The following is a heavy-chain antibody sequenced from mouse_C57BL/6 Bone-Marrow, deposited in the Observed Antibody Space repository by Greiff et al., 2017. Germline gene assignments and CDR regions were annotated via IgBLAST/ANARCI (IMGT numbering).Heavy chain of an antibody. CDR3: ARCYDYDYAMDY. V-gene: IGHV1-39*01. D-gene: IGHD2-4*01. CDR2: INPNYGTT. CDR1: GYSFTDYN. J-gene: IGHJ4*01. Sequence: EVKLQESGPVLVKPGASVKISCKASGYSFTDYNMNWVKQSNGKSLQWIGVINPNYGTTSYNQKFKGKATLTVDQSSSTAYMQLNSLTSEDSAVYYCARCYDYDYAMDYWGQGTSVTVSS.